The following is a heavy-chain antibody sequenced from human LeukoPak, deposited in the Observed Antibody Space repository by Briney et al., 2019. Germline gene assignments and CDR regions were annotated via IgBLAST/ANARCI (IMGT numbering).Heavy chain of an antibody. V-gene: IGHV4-59*01. Sequence: PSETLSLTCTVSGGSISSYYWSWIRQPPGKGLEWIGYIYYSGSTNYNPSLKSRVTISVDTSKNQFSLKPSSVTAADTAVYYCARDHSFMGYYYGMDVWGQGTTVTVSS. D-gene: IGHD2-21*01. J-gene: IGHJ6*02. CDR1: GGSISSYY. CDR2: IYYSGST. CDR3: ARDHSFMGYYYGMDV.